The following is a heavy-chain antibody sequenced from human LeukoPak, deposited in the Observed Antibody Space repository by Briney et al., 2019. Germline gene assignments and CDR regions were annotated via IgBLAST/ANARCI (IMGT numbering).Heavy chain of an antibody. CDR1: GFTFSSYS. V-gene: IGHV3-48*02. CDR3: ASLDIVVVPAAIRNWFDP. J-gene: IGHJ5*02. CDR2: ISSSSSTI. D-gene: IGHD2-2*03. Sequence: GGSLRLSCAASGFTFSSYSMNWVRQAPGKGLEGVSYISSSSSTIYYADSVKGRFTISRDNAKNSLYLQMNSLRDEDTAVYYCASLDIVVVPAAIRNWFDPWGQGTLVTVSS.